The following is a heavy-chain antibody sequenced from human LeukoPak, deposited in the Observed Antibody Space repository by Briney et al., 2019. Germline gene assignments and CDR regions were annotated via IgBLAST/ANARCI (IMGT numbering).Heavy chain of an antibody. V-gene: IGHV3-21*01. D-gene: IGHD6-6*01. CDR1: GFTFSSYS. Sequence: GGSLRLSCAASGFTFSSYSMNWVRQAPGKGLEWVSSISSSSSYIYYADSVKGRFTISRDNAKNSPYLQMNSLRAEDTAVYYCVRVGYSSSSAFDYWGQGTLVTVSS. CDR3: VRVGYSSSSAFDY. J-gene: IGHJ4*02. CDR2: ISSSSSYI.